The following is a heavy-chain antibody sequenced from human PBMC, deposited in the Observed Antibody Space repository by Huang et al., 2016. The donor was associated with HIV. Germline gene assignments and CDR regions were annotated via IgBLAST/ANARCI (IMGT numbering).Heavy chain of an antibody. CDR2: MNPNTGNT. V-gene: IGHV1-8*02. D-gene: IGHD4-17*01. CDR3: ARSAYGDLDY. CDR1: GYTFTNYD. J-gene: IGHJ4*02. Sequence: QVHLVQSGAEVKKPGASVKVSCKASGYTFTNYDINWVRQAPGRGLGGMGGMNPNTGNTGFAQSFQGRVTKTRKTSITTAYMELTSLTSEDTAVYYCARSAYGDLDYWGLGTLVIVSS.